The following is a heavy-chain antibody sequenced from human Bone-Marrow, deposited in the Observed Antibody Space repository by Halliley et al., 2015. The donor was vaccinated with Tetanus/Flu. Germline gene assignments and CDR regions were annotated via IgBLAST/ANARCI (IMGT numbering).Heavy chain of an antibody. Sequence: GLEWFGKAQFTAGSNYTPSLKSRVPISVDNPKTQFPRNLKSVTAADTAVYYCARQGFYSIEYWGQGTLVTVSS. CDR3: ARQGFYSIEY. D-gene: IGHD2-15*01. CDR2: AQFTAGS. V-gene: IGHV4-4*02. J-gene: IGHJ4*02.